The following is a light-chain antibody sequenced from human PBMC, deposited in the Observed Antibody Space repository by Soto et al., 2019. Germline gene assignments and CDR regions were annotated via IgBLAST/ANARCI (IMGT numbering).Light chain of an antibody. V-gene: IGLV2-14*03. CDR3: SSYSSSGTLYV. CDR2: DVS. Sequence: QSALTQPASVSGSPGQSITISCTGSSSDVGDYNYVAWYQQHPDKAPKRMIFDVSSRPSGVSNRFSGYKSGSTASLTISGLQAEDEADYFCSSYSSSGTLYVFGTGTKLTVL. J-gene: IGLJ1*01. CDR1: SSDVGDYNY.